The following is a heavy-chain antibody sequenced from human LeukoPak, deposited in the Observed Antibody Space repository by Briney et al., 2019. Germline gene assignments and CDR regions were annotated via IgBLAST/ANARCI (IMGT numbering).Heavy chain of an antibody. CDR3: ARSRGAGSAY. Sequence: SETLSLTCTVSGGSISSSSYYWGWIRQPPGKGLEWIGSIYYSGSTYYNPSLKSRVTISVDTSKNQFSLKLSSVTAADTAVYYCARSRGAGSAYWGQGTLVTVSS. J-gene: IGHJ4*02. CDR1: GGSISSSSYY. CDR2: IYYSGST. V-gene: IGHV4-39*07. D-gene: IGHD6-19*01.